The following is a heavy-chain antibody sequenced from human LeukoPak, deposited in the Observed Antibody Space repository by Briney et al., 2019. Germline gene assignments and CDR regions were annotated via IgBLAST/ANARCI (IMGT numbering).Heavy chain of an antibody. CDR3: ARDDFWSGPYYYYGMDV. CDR1: GGSISSYY. D-gene: IGHD3-3*01. J-gene: IGHJ6*02. V-gene: IGHV4-4*07. CDR2: IYTSGST. Sequence: SETLSPTCTVSGGSISSYYWSWIRQPAGKGLEWIGRIYTSGSTNYNPSLKSRVTMSADTSKNQFSLKLSSVTAADTAVYYCARDDFWSGPYYYYGMDVWGQGTTVTVSS.